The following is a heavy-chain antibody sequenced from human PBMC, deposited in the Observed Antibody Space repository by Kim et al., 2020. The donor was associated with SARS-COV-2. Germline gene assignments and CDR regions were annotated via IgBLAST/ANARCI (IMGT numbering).Heavy chain of an antibody. CDR3: ARETRIYGSGSTYYYYGMDD. CDR1: GGSISSGGYY. D-gene: IGHD3-10*01. V-gene: IGHV4-31*03. Sequence: SETLSLTCTVSGGSISSGGYYWSWIRQHPGKGLEWIGYIYYSGSTYYNPSLKSRVTISVDTSKNQFSLKLSSVTAADTAVYYCARETRIYGSGSTYYYYGMDDWGQGTTVTVSS. J-gene: IGHJ6*02. CDR2: IYYSGST.